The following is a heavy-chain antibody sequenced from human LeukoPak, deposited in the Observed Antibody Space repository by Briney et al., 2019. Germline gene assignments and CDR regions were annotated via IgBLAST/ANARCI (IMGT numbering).Heavy chain of an antibody. D-gene: IGHD2-15*01. J-gene: IGHJ4*02. CDR2: IIPIFGTA. V-gene: IGHV1-69*13. CDR3: ARTDIVVVVAATLGLGGYFDY. Sequence: SVKVSCKASGGTFSSYAISWVRQAPGQGLEWMGGIIPIFGTASYAQKFQGRVTITADESTSTAYMELSSLRSEDTAVYYCARTDIVVVVAATLGLGGYFDYWGQGTLVTVSS. CDR1: GGTFSSYA.